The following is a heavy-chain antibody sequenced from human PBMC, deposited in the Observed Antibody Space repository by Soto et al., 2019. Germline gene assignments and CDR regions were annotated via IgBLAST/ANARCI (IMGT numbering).Heavy chain of an antibody. V-gene: IGHV4-4*02. Sequence: QVQLQESGPGLVKPSGTLSLTCAVSGGSISSSNWWIWVRQPPGKGLEWIGEIYHSGSTNYNPSLKSRVTISVDKSKNQFSLKLSSVTAADTAVYYCARVLAMVRGVINFDYWGQGTLVTVSS. D-gene: IGHD3-10*01. CDR3: ARVLAMVRGVINFDY. CDR1: GGSISSSNW. J-gene: IGHJ4*02. CDR2: IYHSGST.